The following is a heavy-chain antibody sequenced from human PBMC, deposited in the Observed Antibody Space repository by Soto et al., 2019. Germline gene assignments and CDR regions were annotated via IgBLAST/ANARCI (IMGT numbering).Heavy chain of an antibody. D-gene: IGHD3-9*01. V-gene: IGHV3-66*01. CDR3: ARRMEYDILTGYYWSYYYMDV. CDR2: IYSGGST. Sequence: GGSLRLSCAASGFTVSSNYMSWVRQAPGKGLEWVSVIYSGGSTYYADSVKGRFTISRDNSKNTLYLQMNSLRAEDTAVYYCARRMEYDILTGYYWSYYYMDVWGKGTTVTVSS. CDR1: GFTVSSNY. J-gene: IGHJ6*03.